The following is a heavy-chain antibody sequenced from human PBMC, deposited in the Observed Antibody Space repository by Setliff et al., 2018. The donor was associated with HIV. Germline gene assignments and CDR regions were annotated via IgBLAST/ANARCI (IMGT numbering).Heavy chain of an antibody. J-gene: IGHJ3*02. V-gene: IGHV1-2*06. CDR2: INPNSGDT. D-gene: IGHD2-8*01. CDR3: ATKVYCTNGVCLDAFDI. CDR1: GYTFTGYY. Sequence: GASVKVSCKASGYTFTGYYMHWVRQAPGQGLEWMGRINPNSGDTNYAQKFKGRVTMTRDTSISTAYMEVTRLRSDDTAVYYCATKVYCTNGVCLDAFDIWGQGTMVTVSS.